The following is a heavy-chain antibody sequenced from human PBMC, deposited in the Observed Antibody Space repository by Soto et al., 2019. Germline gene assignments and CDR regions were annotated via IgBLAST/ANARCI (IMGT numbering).Heavy chain of an antibody. CDR3: ARVRPYCSSTSCKNYFDY. CDR1: GYTFTSYG. V-gene: IGHV1-18*01. D-gene: IGHD2-2*01. Sequence: ASVKVSCKASGYTFTSYGISWVRQAPGQGLEWMGWISAYNGNTNYAQKLQGRVTMTTDTSTSTAYMELRSLRSDDTAVYYCARVRPYCSSTSCKNYFDYWGQGSLVTVSS. J-gene: IGHJ4*02. CDR2: ISAYNGNT.